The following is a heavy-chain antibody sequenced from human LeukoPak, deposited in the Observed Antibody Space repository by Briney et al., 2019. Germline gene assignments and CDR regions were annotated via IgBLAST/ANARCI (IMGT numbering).Heavy chain of an antibody. CDR2: TYYRSKWYN. CDR3: ARGSYSSSWYKNWFDP. D-gene: IGHD6-13*01. V-gene: IGHV6-1*01. Sequence: SQTLSLTCAISGDSVSSNSAAWNWIRQSPSRGLEWLGRTYYRSKWYNDYAVSVKSRITINPDTSKNQFSLQLNSVTPEDTAVYYCARGSYSSSWYKNWFDPWGQGTLVTVSS. J-gene: IGHJ5*02. CDR1: GDSVSSNSAA.